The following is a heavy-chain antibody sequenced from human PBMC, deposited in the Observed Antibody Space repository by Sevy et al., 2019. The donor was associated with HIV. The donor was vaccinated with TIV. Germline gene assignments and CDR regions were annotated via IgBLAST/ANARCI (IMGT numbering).Heavy chain of an antibody. Sequence: GGSLRLSCAASGFTFSSYAMHWVRQAPGKGLEWVAVISYDGSNKYYAHSVKGRFTISRDNSKNTLYLQMNSLRAEDTAVYYCARVGGYQLLYPYYYGMDVWGQGTTVTVSS. CDR2: ISYDGSNK. D-gene: IGHD2-2*02. CDR3: ARVGGYQLLYPYYYGMDV. V-gene: IGHV3-30-3*01. CDR1: GFTFSSYA. J-gene: IGHJ6*02.